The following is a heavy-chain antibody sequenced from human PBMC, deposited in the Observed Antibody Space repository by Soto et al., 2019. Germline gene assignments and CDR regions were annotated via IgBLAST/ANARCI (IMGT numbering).Heavy chain of an antibody. V-gene: IGHV4-39*01. CDR3: RRVGATHYYYYYGMDV. CDR1: GGSISSSSYY. D-gene: IGHD1-26*01. CDR2: IYYSGST. Sequence: ETLSLPCTVSGGSISSSSYYWGWIRQPPGKGLEWIGSIYYSGSTYYNPSLKSRVTISVDTSKNQFSLKLSSVTAADTAVYYCRRVGATHYYYYYGMDVWGQGTTVTVSS. J-gene: IGHJ6*02.